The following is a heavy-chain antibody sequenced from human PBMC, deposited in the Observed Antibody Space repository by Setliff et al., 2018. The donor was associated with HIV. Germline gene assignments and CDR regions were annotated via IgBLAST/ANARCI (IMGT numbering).Heavy chain of an antibody. CDR2: IYQSGNT. V-gene: IGHV4-38-2*01. J-gene: IGHJ4*02. D-gene: IGHD4-17*01. CDR1: GYSISSGFY. Sequence: SETLSLTCAVSGYSISSGFYWSWMRQPPGKGLEWIGSIYQSGNTNYNPSLKSRGTISVDTSKNQFSLKLSSVTAADTAVYYWARGDGSDSGIYFDSWGQGTLVTVSS. CDR3: ARGDGSDSGIYFDS.